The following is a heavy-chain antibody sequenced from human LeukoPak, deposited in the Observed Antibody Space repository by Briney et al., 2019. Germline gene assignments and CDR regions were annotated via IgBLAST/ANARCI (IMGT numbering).Heavy chain of an antibody. Sequence: GGSLRLSCAASGFTFSSYAMSWVRQAPGTGLEWVSAISGSGCSTYYADSVKGRFTISRDNSKNTLYLQMNSLRAEDTVVYYCAKDYGDYPPGVYWGQGTLVTVSS. CDR3: AKDYGDYPPGVY. CDR1: GFTFSSYA. CDR2: ISGSGCST. J-gene: IGHJ4*02. V-gene: IGHV3-23*01. D-gene: IGHD4-17*01.